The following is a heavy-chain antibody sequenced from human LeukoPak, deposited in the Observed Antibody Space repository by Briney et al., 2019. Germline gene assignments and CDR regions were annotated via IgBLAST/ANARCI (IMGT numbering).Heavy chain of an antibody. V-gene: IGHV3-11*04. J-gene: IGHJ4*02. CDR1: GFTFSDYY. CDR3: ARDGDYYGSGSYYNEVYYFDY. D-gene: IGHD3-10*01. Sequence: PGGSLRLSCAASGFTFSDYYMSWIRQAPGKGLEWVSYISSSGSTIYYADSVKGRFTISRDNAKNSLYLQMNSLRAEDTAVYYCARDGDYYGSGSYYNEVYYFDYWGQGTLVTVS. CDR2: ISSSGSTI.